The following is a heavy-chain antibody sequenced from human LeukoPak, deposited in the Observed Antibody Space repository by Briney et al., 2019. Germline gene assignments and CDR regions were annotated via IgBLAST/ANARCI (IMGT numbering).Heavy chain of an antibody. J-gene: IGHJ4*02. V-gene: IGHV3-74*01. CDR2: INSDGSST. Sequence: GRSLRLSCAASGFIFSSYWMHWVRQAPGKGLVWVSRINSDGSSTSYADSVKGRFTISRDNAKNTLYLQMNSLRAEDTAVYYCARRVVVPAAPYYFDYWGQGTLVTVSS. CDR3: ARRVVVPAAPYYFDY. D-gene: IGHD2-2*01. CDR1: GFIFSSYW.